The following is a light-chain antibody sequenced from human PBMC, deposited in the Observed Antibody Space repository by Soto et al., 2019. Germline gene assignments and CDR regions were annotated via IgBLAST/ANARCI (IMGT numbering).Light chain of an antibody. CDR3: QQYYSPPLT. J-gene: IGKJ4*01. CDR2: WAS. Sequence: DIVMTQSQDSLSESLGQRGTINCKSSQSVLYSSNNKNYLAWYQQKPGQPPKLLIYWASTRESGFPDRFSGSGSGIDFTLTISSLQAEEVAVDYCQQYYSPPLTFGGGTKVEIK. CDR1: QSVLYSSNNKNY. V-gene: IGKV4-1*01.